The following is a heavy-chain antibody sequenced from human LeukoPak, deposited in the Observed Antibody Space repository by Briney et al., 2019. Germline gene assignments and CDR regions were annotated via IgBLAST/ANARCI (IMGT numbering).Heavy chain of an antibody. CDR2: ISSSRSYI. Sequence: GGSLRLSCAASGFTFSTYAMNWVRQAPGKGLEWVSFISSSRSYIYYADSVKGRFTISRDNAKNSLYLQMNSLRAEDTAVYYCARFIAAPYYFDYWGRGALVTVSS. D-gene: IGHD6-13*01. J-gene: IGHJ4*02. CDR1: GFTFSTYA. CDR3: ARFIAAPYYFDY. V-gene: IGHV3-21*01.